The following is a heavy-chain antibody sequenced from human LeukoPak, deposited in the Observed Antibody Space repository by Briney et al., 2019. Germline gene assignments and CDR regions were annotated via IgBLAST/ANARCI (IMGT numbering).Heavy chain of an antibody. CDR1: GFTFSTYG. D-gene: IGHD3-10*01. V-gene: IGHV3-30*02. CDR3: AKEVSFGSGSYYSFDY. J-gene: IGHJ4*02. Sequence: PGGSLRLSCATSGFTFSTYGVHWVRQAPGKGLEWISFIRYDGSNNYYTDSVKGRFTISRDNSKNTLYLQMNSLRSEDTALYYCAKEVSFGSGSYYSFDYWGQGTLVTVSS. CDR2: IRYDGSNN.